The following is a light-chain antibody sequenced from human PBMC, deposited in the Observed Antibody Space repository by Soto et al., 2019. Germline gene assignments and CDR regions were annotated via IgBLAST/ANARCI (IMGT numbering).Light chain of an antibody. CDR1: QYISNY. Sequence: DIQMPQSPSSLSASLGDRVNITFQASQYISNYLNWYQQKAGKAPELLIYDASSLESGVPSRFSGSASGTEFTLTISSMQPDDFATYYCQQYNTCPWTFGQGTKVDI. J-gene: IGKJ1*01. CDR3: QQYNTCPWT. CDR2: DAS. V-gene: IGKV1-16*01.